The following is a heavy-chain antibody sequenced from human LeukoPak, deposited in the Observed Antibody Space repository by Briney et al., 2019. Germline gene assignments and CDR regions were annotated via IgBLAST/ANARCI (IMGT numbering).Heavy chain of an antibody. CDR2: ISSSSSTI. V-gene: IGHV3-48*01. J-gene: IGHJ6*02. D-gene: IGHD6-19*01. CDR1: GFTFSSYG. CDR3: ARAPREPGIAVAGRREYYYYYYGMDV. Sequence: PGGSLRLSCAASGFTFSSYGMNWVRQAPGKGLEWVSYISSSSSTIYYADSVKGRFTISRDNAKNSLYLQMNSLRAEDTAVYYCARAPREPGIAVAGRREYYYYYYGMDVWGQGTTVTVSS.